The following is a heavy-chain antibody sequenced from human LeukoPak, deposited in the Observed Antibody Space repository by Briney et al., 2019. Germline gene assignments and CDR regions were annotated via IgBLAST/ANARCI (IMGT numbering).Heavy chain of an antibody. Sequence: SETLSLTCTVSGGSISSYYWTWIRQPPGEGLEWIGYIYHSGNNNYNPSLKSRVTISLDTSKNQFSLKLNSVTAADTAVYYCARRRGYSNKEAFDYWGQGTLVTVSS. CDR2: IYHSGNN. J-gene: IGHJ4*02. CDR1: GGSISSYY. CDR3: ARRRGYSNKEAFDY. V-gene: IGHV4-59*08. D-gene: IGHD5-12*01.